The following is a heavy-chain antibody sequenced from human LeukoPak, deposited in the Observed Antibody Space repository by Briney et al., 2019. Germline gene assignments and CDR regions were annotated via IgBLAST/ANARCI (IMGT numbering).Heavy chain of an antibody. CDR2: ISYDGSNK. Sequence: GGSLRLSCAASGFTFSSYAMHWVRQAPVKGLEWVAVISYDGSNKYYADSVKGRFTISRDNSKNTLYLQMNSLRAEDTAVYYCARDRQAYLDYWGQGTLVTVSS. V-gene: IGHV3-30-3*01. D-gene: IGHD6-6*01. CDR1: GFTFSSYA. CDR3: ARDRQAYLDY. J-gene: IGHJ4*02.